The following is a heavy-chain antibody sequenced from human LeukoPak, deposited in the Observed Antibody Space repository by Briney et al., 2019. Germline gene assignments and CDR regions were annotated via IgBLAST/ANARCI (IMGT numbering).Heavy chain of an antibody. CDR3: ARQSKAVAAARNFDY. J-gene: IGHJ4*02. CDR2: INPNGGAI. V-gene: IGHV1-2*02. Sequence: ASVKVSCKASGYTFIGFYIHWVRHAPGQGLEWMGWINPNGGAINYSQKFQGRVTLTRDTSLSTAYMELSRLRSDDTAVFYCARQSKAVAAARNFDYWGQGTLMTVSS. D-gene: IGHD6-19*01. CDR1: GYTFIGFY.